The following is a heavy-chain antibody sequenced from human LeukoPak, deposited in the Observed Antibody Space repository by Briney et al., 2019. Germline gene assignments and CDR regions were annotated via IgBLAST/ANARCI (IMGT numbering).Heavy chain of an antibody. CDR3: ARGGYSYGYRHPYDY. J-gene: IGHJ4*02. CDR1: GFTFSSYG. Sequence: GGSLRLSCAASGFTFSSYGMHWVRQAPGKGLEWVAVISYDGSNKYYADSVKGRFTISRDNAKNSLYLQMNSLRAEDTAVYYCARGGYSYGYRHPYDYWGQGTLVTVSS. D-gene: IGHD5-18*01. V-gene: IGHV3-30*03. CDR2: ISYDGSNK.